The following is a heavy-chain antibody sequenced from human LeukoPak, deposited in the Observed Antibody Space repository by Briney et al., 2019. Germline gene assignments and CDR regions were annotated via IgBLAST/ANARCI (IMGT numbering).Heavy chain of an antibody. CDR1: GGSFSGYY. V-gene: IGHV4-34*01. CDR2: INHSGST. J-gene: IGHJ4*02. D-gene: IGHD6-6*01. Sequence: SETLSLTCAVYGGSFSGYYWSWIRQPPGKGLEWIGEINHSGSTNYNPSLKSRVTISVDTSKNQFSLKLSSVTAADTAVYYCARDAYSSSSGMAYWGQGTLVTVSS. CDR3: ARDAYSSSSGMAY.